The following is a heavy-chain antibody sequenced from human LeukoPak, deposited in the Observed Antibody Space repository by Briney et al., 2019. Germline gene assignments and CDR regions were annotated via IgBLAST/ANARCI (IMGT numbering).Heavy chain of an antibody. J-gene: IGHJ4*02. D-gene: IGHD1-26*01. Sequence: GGSLRLSCATSGFTFSAYSMIWVRQTPGKGLECLSYITSSSESIHYADSVRGRFTVSRDNAKNSLYLQMNSLRDEDTAVYYCARDPGYSRPSSYGYFDHWGQGTLATVSS. CDR3: ARDPGYSRPSSYGYFDH. CDR2: ITSSSESI. V-gene: IGHV3-48*02. CDR1: GFTFSAYS.